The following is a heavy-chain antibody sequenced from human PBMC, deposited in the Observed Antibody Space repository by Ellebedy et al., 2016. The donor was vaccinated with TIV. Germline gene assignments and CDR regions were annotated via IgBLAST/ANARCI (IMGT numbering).Heavy chain of an antibody. V-gene: IGHV3-7*01. CDR3: ARRGSYGDYAVQINSWFDT. Sequence: GESLKISCVASGFSFRSYWMSWVRQAPGKGLEWVANIYQDGSDQYYVDSVKGRFTISRDNANKSLFLQMNNLRVEDTAVYYCARRGSYGDYAVQINSWFDTWGRGTLVTVSP. D-gene: IGHD4-17*01. CDR1: GFSFRSYW. J-gene: IGHJ5*02. CDR2: IYQDGSDQ.